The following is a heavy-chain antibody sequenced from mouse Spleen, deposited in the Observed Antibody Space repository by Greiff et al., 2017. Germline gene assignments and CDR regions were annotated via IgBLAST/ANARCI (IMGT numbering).Heavy chain of an antibody. CDR3: TRQGDYAMDY. Sequence: VQLQQSGAELAKPGASVKLSCKASGYTFTSYWMHWVKQRPGQGLEWIGYINPSSGYTKYNQKFKDKATLTADKSSRTAYMQLSSLTYEDSAVYYCTRQGDYAMDYWGQGTSVTVSA. CDR1: GYTFTSYW. CDR2: INPSSGYT. V-gene: IGHV1-7*01. J-gene: IGHJ4*01.